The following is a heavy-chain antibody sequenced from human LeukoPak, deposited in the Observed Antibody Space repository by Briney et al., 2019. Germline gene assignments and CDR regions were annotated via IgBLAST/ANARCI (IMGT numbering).Heavy chain of an antibody. CDR1: GGSISSGSYY. CDR2: IYSSGST. CDR3: ARGLPIDY. D-gene: IGHD3-10*01. V-gene: IGHV4-61*02. J-gene: IGHJ4*02. Sequence: SETLSLTCTVSGGSISSGSYYWSWIRQPAGKGLEWIGRIYSSGSTNYNPSLKSRVTISVDTSKNQFSLKLSSVTAADTAVYYCARGLPIDYWGQGTLVTASS.